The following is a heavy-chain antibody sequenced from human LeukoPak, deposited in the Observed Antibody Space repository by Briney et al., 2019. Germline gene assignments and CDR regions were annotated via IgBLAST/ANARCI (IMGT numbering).Heavy chain of an antibody. CDR1: GYTFTSYD. CDR3: ARAGGMGATLSYYYYYMDV. CDR2: MNPNSGNT. V-gene: IGHV1-8*01. Sequence: GASVKVSCKASGYTFTSYDINWVRQATGQGLGWMGWMNPNSGNTGYAQKFQGRVTMTRNTSISTAYMELSSLRSEDTAVYYCARAGGMGATLSYYYYYMDVWGKGTTVTVSS. D-gene: IGHD1-26*01. J-gene: IGHJ6*03.